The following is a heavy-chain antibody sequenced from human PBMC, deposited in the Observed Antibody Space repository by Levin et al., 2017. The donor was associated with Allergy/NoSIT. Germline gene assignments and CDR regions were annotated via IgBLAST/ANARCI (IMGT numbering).Heavy chain of an antibody. D-gene: IGHD3-22*01. J-gene: IGHJ6*02. CDR2: ISAGGNYI. V-gene: IGHV3-21*01. CDR1: GILFSSYD. CDR3: SSWAMYHYDRSAFDYFYYAMDV. Sequence: GGSLRLSCAASGILFSSYDMNWVRQAPGKGLEWVSSISAGGNYIYYSDSAKGRFTISRDNASNSLFLQKNSLRAEDTAVFYCSSWAMYHYDRSAFDYFYYAMDVWGQGTTVTVSS.